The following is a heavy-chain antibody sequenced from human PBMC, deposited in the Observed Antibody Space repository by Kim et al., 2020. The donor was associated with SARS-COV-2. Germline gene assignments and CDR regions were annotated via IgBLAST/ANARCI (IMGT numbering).Heavy chain of an antibody. CDR3: AKGRDGYDDFDY. CDR1: GFTFSSYW. J-gene: IGHJ4*02. Sequence: GGSLRLSCAASGFTFSSYWMSWVRQAPGKGLEWVANIKHDGGEKYYVDSVMGRFMISRDNAKNSLYLEMNSLRVEDTAVYYCAKGRDGYDDFDYWGQGTLVTVSS. CDR2: IKHDGGEK. V-gene: IGHV3-7*03. D-gene: IGHD5-12*01.